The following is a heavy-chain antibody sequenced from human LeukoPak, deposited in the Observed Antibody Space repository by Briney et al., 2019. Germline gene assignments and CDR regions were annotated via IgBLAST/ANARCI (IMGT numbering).Heavy chain of an antibody. J-gene: IGHJ3*02. V-gene: IGHV3-48*03. CDR1: GFTFSSYE. D-gene: IGHD6-19*01. Sequence: GGSLRLSCAASGFTFSSYEMNWVRQAPGKGLEWVSYISSSGSTIYYADSVKGRFTISRDNSKNTLYLQMNSLRAEDTAVYFCARQRLRPGSGWYEAFDIWGQGTMVTVSS. CDR2: ISSSGSTI. CDR3: ARQRLRPGSGWYEAFDI.